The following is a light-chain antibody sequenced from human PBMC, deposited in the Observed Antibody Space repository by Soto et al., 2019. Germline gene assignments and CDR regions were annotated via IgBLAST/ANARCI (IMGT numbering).Light chain of an antibody. V-gene: IGKV1-5*03. Sequence: DIQMTQSPSTLSASVGDRGTLTCPASQSISSWLAWYQQKPGKAPKLLIYKASSLESGVPSRFSGSGSGTEFTLTISSLQPDDFATYYCQQYNSYSGTFGQGTKVDIK. CDR2: KAS. J-gene: IGKJ1*01. CDR3: QQYNSYSGT. CDR1: QSISSW.